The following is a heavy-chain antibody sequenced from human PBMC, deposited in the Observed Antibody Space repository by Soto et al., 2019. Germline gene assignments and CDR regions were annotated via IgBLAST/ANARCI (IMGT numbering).Heavy chain of an antibody. CDR2: IYHSGST. J-gene: IGHJ5*02. V-gene: IGHV4-30-2*01. Sequence: SETLSLTCAVYGGSFSGYSWSWIRQPPGKGLEWIGYIYHSGSTYYNPSLKSRVTISVDRSKNQFSLKLNSMTAADTAVYYCARVPTPWGQGTLVTVSS. CDR1: GGSFSGYS. CDR3: ARVPTP.